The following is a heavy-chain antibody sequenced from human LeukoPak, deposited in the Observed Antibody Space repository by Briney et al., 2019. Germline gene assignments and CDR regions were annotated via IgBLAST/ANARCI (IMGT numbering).Heavy chain of an antibody. CDR3: AKAVYDSSGYLY. CDR2: ISGSGGST. J-gene: IGHJ4*02. Sequence: GGSLRLSCAASGFTFSSYAMSWVRQAPVKGLEWVSAISGSGGSTYYADSVKGRFTISRDNSKNTLYLQMNSLRAEDTAVYYCAKAVYDSSGYLYWGQGTLVTVSS. D-gene: IGHD3-22*01. CDR1: GFTFSSYA. V-gene: IGHV3-23*01.